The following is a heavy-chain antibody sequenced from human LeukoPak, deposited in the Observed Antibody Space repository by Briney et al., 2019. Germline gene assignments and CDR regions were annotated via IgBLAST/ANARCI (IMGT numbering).Heavy chain of an antibody. V-gene: IGHV3-30*02. D-gene: IGHD2-2*01. CDR1: GFTFNNYG. Sequence: GGSLRLSCAASGFTFNNYGMHWVRQAPGEGLEWVAFIRYDENDKYYTDSVKGRFTISRDNSKNTLYLQMNSLRAEDTAVYYCAKGGVVPAARFDYWGQGTLVTVSS. CDR3: AKGGVVPAARFDY. J-gene: IGHJ4*02. CDR2: IRYDENDK.